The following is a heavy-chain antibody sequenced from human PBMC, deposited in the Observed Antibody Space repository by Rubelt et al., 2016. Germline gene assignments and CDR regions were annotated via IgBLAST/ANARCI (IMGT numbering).Heavy chain of an antibody. J-gene: IGHJ4*02. V-gene: IGHV3-23*04. Sequence: EVQLVESGGGLVQPGGSLRLSCAASGFTFSSYAMSWVRQAPGKGLEWVSISYIGGNTHYADSVRGRFTISRDNSKNTLYLQMNSLRAEDTAVYYCATGPLRDSSGYHDYWGQGTLVTVS. D-gene: IGHD3-22*01. CDR1: GFTFSSYA. CDR3: ATGPLRDSSGYHDY. CDR2: ISYIGGNT.